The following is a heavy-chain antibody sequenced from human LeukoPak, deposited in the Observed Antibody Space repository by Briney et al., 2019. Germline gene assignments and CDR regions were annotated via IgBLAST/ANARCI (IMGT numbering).Heavy chain of an antibody. CDR1: GYTFTSYA. CDR2: INAGNGNT. J-gene: IGHJ6*02. CDR3: ARELSSITMVRGVKYYYYGMDV. D-gene: IGHD3-10*01. V-gene: IGHV1-3*01. Sequence: ASVKVSCKASGYTFTSYAMHWVRQAPGQRLEWMGWINAGNGNTKYSQKFQGRVTITRDTSASTAYMELSSLRSEDTAVYYCARELSSITMVRGVKYYYYGMDVWGQGTTVTVSS.